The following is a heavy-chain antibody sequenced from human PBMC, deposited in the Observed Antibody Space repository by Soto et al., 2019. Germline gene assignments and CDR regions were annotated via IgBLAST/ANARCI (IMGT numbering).Heavy chain of an antibody. Sequence: PGGSLRLSCAASGFTFSSYAMSWVRQAPGKGLEWVSAISGSGGSTYYADSVKGRFTISRDNSKNTLYLQMNSLRAEDTAVYYCARDSNTAMVVGSAFDIWGQGTMVTVSS. J-gene: IGHJ3*02. CDR3: ARDSNTAMVVGSAFDI. D-gene: IGHD5-18*01. CDR2: ISGSGGST. CDR1: GFTFSSYA. V-gene: IGHV3-23*01.